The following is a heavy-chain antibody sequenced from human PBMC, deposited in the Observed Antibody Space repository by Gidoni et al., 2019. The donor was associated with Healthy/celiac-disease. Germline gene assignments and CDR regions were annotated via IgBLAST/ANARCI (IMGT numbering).Heavy chain of an antibody. Sequence: QVQLVESGGGVVQPGRSLRLSCAASGFTFSSSGMHWVRQAPGKGLEWVAVIWYDGRNKYYADSVKGRFTISRDNSKNTLYLQMNSLRAEDTAVYYCARERGYCSSTSCPTSFDIWGQGTMVTVSS. V-gene: IGHV3-33*01. D-gene: IGHD2-2*01. J-gene: IGHJ3*02. CDR3: ARERGYCSSTSCPTSFDI. CDR2: IWYDGRNK. CDR1: GFTFSSSG.